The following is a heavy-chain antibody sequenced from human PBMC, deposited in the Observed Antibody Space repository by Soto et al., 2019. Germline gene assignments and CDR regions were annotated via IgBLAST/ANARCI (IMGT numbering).Heavy chain of an antibody. CDR3: ASSASPDAY. V-gene: IGHV3-48*01. J-gene: IGHJ4*02. D-gene: IGHD1-26*01. Sequence: EVHLVESGGGLVQPGGSLRLSCVASGFIFNSYSMNWVRQAPGKGLEWISYINSGSTSVFYADSVKGRFSISRDNAKNSLYLQMNSLRAEDTAVYYCASSASPDAYWGQGTLVTVSS. CDR2: INSGSTSV. CDR1: GFIFNSYS.